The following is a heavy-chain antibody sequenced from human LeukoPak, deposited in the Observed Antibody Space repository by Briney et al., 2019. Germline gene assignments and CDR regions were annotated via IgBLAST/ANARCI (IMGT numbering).Heavy chain of an antibody. D-gene: IGHD4-23*01. J-gene: IGHJ4*02. CDR1: GYTFTDFY. V-gene: IGHV1-2*02. Sequence: VASVKVSCKASGYTFTDFYIHWVRQAPGQGLEWMGWINPNSGGTNYAQEFQGRVTMTRDTSISTAYLDLSSLRSDDTAVYYCARGSAVVGGGGPLFDYWGQGTLVAVSS. CDR2: INPNSGGT. CDR3: ARGSAVVGGGGPLFDY.